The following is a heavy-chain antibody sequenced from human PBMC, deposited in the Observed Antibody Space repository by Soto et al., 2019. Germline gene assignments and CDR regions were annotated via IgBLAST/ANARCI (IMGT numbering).Heavy chain of an antibody. CDR3: ARGAPLFDD. CDR2: RRSTVIGYTT. Sequence: EVQLVQSGGGLVQPGGSLRLSCAASGLTLSDHYMDWVRQTPGKGLEWIGRRRSTVIGYTTEYAASVKGRFTISRDDSKNSLYLQMNSLRTDDTAVYYCARGAPLFDDWGQGTLVTVSS. J-gene: IGHJ4*02. V-gene: IGHV3-72*01. CDR1: GLTLSDHY.